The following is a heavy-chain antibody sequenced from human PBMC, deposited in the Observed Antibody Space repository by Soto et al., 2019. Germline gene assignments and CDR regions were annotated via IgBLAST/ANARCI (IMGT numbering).Heavy chain of an antibody. CDR2: INPNSGGT. Sequence: QVLLVQSGAEVKTPGASVKVSCKASGYTFTGYYMHWVRQAPGQGLEWMGWINPNSGGTNYAQKFQDRVTMTRDPSISTAYMELSRLTSDDTAVYYCARDESQTFSSSYHNDYWGQGTLVTVSS. V-gene: IGHV1-2*02. CDR3: ARDESQTFSSSYHNDY. D-gene: IGHD6-13*01. J-gene: IGHJ4*02. CDR1: GYTFTGYY.